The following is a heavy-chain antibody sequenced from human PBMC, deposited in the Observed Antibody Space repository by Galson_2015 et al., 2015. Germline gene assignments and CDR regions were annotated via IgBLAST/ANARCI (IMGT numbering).Heavy chain of an antibody. CDR1: GFTFSGYW. D-gene: IGHD2-21*02. CDR2: INSDGSVI. Sequence: SLRLSCAVSGFTFSGYWMHWVRQIPGKGLAWVSRINSDGSVITYADSVKGRFTISRDNAKNTLYLQLNSLRAEDTAVYYCARALKGGYGDSGRRAPFDVWGQGTLVTVSS. J-gene: IGHJ3*01. V-gene: IGHV3-74*03. CDR3: ARALKGGYGDSGRRAPFDV.